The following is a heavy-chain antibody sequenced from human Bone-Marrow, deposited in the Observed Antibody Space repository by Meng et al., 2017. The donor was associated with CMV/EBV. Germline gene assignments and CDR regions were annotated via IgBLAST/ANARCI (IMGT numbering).Heavy chain of an antibody. CDR2: IDWDDDK. D-gene: IGHD5-18*01. CDR3: ARAGYTYGYNYYYGMDV. V-gene: IGHV2-70*20. J-gene: IGHJ6*02. Sequence: GPTLVKPTQTLTLTCTSSGFSLSTSGMCVSWVRQPPGKALEWLALIDWDDDKYYSTSLKTRLTVSKDTSKNQVVLTMTNMDPVDTAIYYCARAGYTYGYNYYYGMDVWGQGTTVTVSS. CDR1: GFSLSTSGMC.